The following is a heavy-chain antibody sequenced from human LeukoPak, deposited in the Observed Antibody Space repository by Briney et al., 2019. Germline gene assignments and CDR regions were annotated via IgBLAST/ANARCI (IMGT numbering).Heavy chain of an antibody. Sequence: PGGSLRLSCAASGSTFSRYWMHWVRQAPGKGLVWVSRIKGDGSDTIYADSVKGRFTISRDNAKNTLYLQMDSLRAEDTAVYYCATGSGNYFSYWGQGTLVTVAS. V-gene: IGHV3-74*01. CDR1: GSTFSRYW. CDR3: ATGSGNYFSY. D-gene: IGHD6-25*01. J-gene: IGHJ4*02. CDR2: IKGDGSDT.